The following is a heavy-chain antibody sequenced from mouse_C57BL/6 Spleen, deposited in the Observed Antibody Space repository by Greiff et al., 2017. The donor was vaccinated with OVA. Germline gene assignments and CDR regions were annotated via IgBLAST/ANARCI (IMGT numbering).Heavy chain of an antibody. D-gene: IGHD1-1*01. CDR2: ISSGSSTI. V-gene: IGHV5-17*01. J-gene: IGHJ4*01. CDR3: ARGVDYGSMDY. Sequence: EVQWVESGGGLVKPGGSLKLSCAASGFTFSDYGMHWVRQAPEKGLEWVAYISSGSSTIYYADTVKGRFTISRDNAKNTLFLQMTSLRSEDTAMYYCARGVDYGSMDYWGQGTSVTVSS. CDR1: GFTFSDYG.